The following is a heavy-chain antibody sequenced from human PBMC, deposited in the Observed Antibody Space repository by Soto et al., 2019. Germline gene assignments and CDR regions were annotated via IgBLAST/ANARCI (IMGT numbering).Heavy chain of an antibody. CDR2: IIIIESPI. J-gene: IGHJ4*02. CDR3: ARDHLWAFDY. D-gene: IGHD2-21*01. V-gene: IGHV3-48*01. Sequence: GGSLRLSCAASGFTFSSYTMNWVRQAPGKGLEWFSYIIIIESPISYADFVKGRFTISRDNTKDSLYLQMNSLRFEDTAVYYCARDHLWAFDYWAQGILVTVSS. CDR1: GFTFSSYT.